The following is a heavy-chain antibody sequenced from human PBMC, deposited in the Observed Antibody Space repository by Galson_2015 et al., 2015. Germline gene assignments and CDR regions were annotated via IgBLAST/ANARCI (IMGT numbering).Heavy chain of an antibody. CDR1: GYAFTSYD. D-gene: IGHD4/OR15-4a*01. CDR2: MNPNSGNT. J-gene: IGHJ2*01. Sequence: SVKVSCKASGYAFTSYDINWVRQATGQGLEWMGWMNPNSGNTGYAQKFQGRVTMTRSTSISTAYMELSSLRSEDTAVYYCARGGLDGAGWYFDLWGRGTLVTVSS. CDR3: ARGGLDGAGWYFDL. V-gene: IGHV1-8*01.